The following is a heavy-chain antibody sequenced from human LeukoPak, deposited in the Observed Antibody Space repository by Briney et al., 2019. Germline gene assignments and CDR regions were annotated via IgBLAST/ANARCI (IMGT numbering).Heavy chain of an antibody. D-gene: IGHD2-15*01. CDR3: ARADLRAAYFDY. CDR2: IYTSGST. J-gene: IGHJ4*02. V-gene: IGHV4-4*07. CDR1: GGSISSYY. Sequence: SETLSLTCTGSGGSISSYYWSWIRQPAGKGLEWIGRIYTSGSTGYNPSLKSRVTMSVDTSKNQFSLKLSSVTAADTAVYYCARADLRAAYFDYWGQGTLVTASS.